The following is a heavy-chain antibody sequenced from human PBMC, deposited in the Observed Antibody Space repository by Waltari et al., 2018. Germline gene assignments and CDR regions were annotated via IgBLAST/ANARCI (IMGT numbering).Heavy chain of an antibody. V-gene: IGHV3-7*04. Sequence: EVQLVESGGGLVQPGGSLRLSCAASGCTFGSYWMDWVRQAPGKGLEWVASINEDGSQKYCVDSVKGRFTTSRDNAKNSLYLQMNSLRAEDTAVYYCARGRSNAFDLWGQGRMVTVSS. CDR3: ARGRSNAFDL. J-gene: IGHJ3*01. CDR1: GCTFGSYW. CDR2: INEDGSQK.